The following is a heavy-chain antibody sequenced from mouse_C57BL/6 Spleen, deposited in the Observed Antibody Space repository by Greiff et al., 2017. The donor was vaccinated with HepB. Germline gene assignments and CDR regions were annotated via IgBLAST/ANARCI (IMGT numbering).Heavy chain of an antibody. CDR1: GFTFSSYA. J-gene: IGHJ1*03. CDR2: ISSGGDYM. V-gene: IGHV5S21*01. D-gene: IGHD1-1*01. CDR3: AKDPVDYYGSNYGYFDV. Sequence: EVMLVESGEGLVMPGGSLKLSCAASGFTFSSYAMSWVRQTPEKRLEWVAYISSGGDYMYYADTVKGRFTISRDNARNTLYLQMSSLTSEDTAMYYCAKDPVDYYGSNYGYFDVWGTGTTVTVSS.